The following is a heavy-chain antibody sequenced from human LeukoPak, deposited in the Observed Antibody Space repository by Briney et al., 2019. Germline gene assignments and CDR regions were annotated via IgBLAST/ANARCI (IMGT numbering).Heavy chain of an antibody. CDR3: ARVSFADGGYFDY. Sequence: GGSLRLSCAASGFTFSTYGMHWVRQAPGKGLELVAMTSHDGSDKYYADSVKGRFTISRDNSKNTLYLQMNSLRVEDTAVYYCARVSFADGGYFDYWGQGSLVTVSS. CDR1: GFTFSTYG. J-gene: IGHJ4*02. CDR2: TSHDGSDK. V-gene: IGHV3-30*03. D-gene: IGHD2-15*01.